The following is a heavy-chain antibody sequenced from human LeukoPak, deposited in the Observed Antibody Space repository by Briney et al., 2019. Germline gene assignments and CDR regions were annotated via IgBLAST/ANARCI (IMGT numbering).Heavy chain of an antibody. V-gene: IGHV4-39*07. CDR2: IYYSGST. J-gene: IGHJ6*03. CDR3: ARCEFGFGEFPYYYYMDV. Sequence: SETLSLTCTVSGGSISSSSYYWGWIRQPPGKGLEWIGSIYYSGSTYYNPSLKSRVTISVDTSKNQFSLKLSSVTAADTAVYYCARCEFGFGEFPYYYYMDVWGKGTTVTISS. CDR1: GGSISSSSYY. D-gene: IGHD3-10*01.